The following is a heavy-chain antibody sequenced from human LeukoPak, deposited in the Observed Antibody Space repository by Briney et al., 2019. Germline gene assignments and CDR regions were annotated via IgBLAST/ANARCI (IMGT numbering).Heavy chain of an antibody. Sequence: GGSLRLSCAASGITFSSYAMSWVRQAPGKGLEWVSAISGSGGSTYYADSVKGRFTISRDNSKNTLYLQMNSLRAEDTAVYYCAKASGYCSGGSCRSSDYWGQGTLVTVSS. CDR1: GITFSSYA. D-gene: IGHD2-15*01. V-gene: IGHV3-23*01. CDR2: ISGSGGST. CDR3: AKASGYCSGGSCRSSDY. J-gene: IGHJ4*02.